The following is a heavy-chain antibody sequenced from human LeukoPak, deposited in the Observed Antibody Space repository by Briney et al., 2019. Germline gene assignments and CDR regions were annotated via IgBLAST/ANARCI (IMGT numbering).Heavy chain of an antibody. CDR1: GFTFSSYA. J-gene: IGHJ4*02. CDR2: ISYDGSNK. CDR3: ARDRSPYYYDSSGYDY. V-gene: IGHV3-30*04. D-gene: IGHD3-22*01. Sequence: GGSLRPSCAASGFTFSSYAMHWVRQAPGKGLEWVAVISYDGSNKYYADSVKGRFTISRDNSKNTLYLQMNSLRAEDTAVYYCARDRSPYYYDSSGYDYWGQGTLVTVSS.